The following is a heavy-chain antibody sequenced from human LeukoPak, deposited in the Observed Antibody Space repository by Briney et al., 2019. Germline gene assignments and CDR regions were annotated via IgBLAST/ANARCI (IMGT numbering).Heavy chain of an antibody. CDR1: GYTFTSYA. CDR3: ARGWRDVDNYYYYYMGV. CDR2: INTNTGNP. J-gene: IGHJ6*03. Sequence: ASVKVSCKASGYTFTSYAMNWVRQAPGQGLELMGWINTNTGNPTYAQGFTGRFVFSLDTSVSTAYLQISSLKAEDTAVYYCARGWRDVDNYYYYYMGVWGKGTTVTVSS. D-gene: IGHD3-3*01. V-gene: IGHV7-4-1*02.